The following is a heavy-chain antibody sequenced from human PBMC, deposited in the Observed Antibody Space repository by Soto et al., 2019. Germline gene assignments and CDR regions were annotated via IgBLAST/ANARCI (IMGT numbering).Heavy chain of an antibody. CDR2: IYYSGNT. V-gene: IGHV4-39*01. D-gene: IGHD6-13*01. CDR1: GGSISSSSYY. CDR3: ARLPRQQHQNWFDP. J-gene: IGHJ5*02. Sequence: SETLSLTCTVSGGSISSSSYYWGWIRQPPGKGLEWIGSIYYSGNTYYNPSLKSQVTISVDTSKNQFSLKLSSVTAADTAVYYCARLPRQQHQNWFDPWGQGTLVTVSS.